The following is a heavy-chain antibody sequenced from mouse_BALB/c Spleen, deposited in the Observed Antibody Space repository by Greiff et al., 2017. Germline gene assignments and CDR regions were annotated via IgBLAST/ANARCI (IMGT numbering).Heavy chain of an antibody. D-gene: IGHD2-3*01. J-gene: IGHJ3*01. CDR1: GYSITSGYY. CDR3: ARRGESGYLAWFAY. Sequence: EVKLLESGPGLVKPSQSLSLTCSVTGYSITSGYYWHWIRQFPGNKLEWLGYISYDGSNNYNPSLKNRISITRDTSKNQFFLKLNSVTTEDTATYYCARRGESGYLAWFAYWGQGTLVTVSA. CDR2: ISYDGSN. V-gene: IGHV3-6*02.